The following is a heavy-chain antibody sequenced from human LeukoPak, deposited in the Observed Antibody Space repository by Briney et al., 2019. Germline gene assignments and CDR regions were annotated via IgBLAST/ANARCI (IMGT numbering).Heavy chain of an antibody. Sequence: PGGSLRLSCAASGFTVSLYYMTWVRQPPGKGLEWIGEINHSGSTNYNPSLKSRVTISVDTSKNQFSLKLSSVTAADTAVYYCAQHWGDSSGYSEDYWGQGTLVTVSS. CDR3: AQHWGDSSGYSEDY. D-gene: IGHD3-22*01. CDR1: GFTVSLYY. CDR2: INHSGST. V-gene: IGHV4-34*08. J-gene: IGHJ4*02.